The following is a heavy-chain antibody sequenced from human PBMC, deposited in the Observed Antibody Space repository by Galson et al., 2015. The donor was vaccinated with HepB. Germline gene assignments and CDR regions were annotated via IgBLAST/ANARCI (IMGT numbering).Heavy chain of an antibody. Sequence: SLRLSCAASAFIFSSYSMHWVRQAPGKGLEWVSDISYDGSNIYYADSVKGRFTISRDNSKNTLYLQMNSLRAEDTAVYYCAKGEEIRFLEWLLSGYGMDVWGQGTTVTVSS. J-gene: IGHJ6*02. D-gene: IGHD3-3*01. CDR2: ISYDGSNI. CDR1: AFIFSSYS. V-gene: IGHV3-30*18. CDR3: AKGEEIRFLEWLLSGYGMDV.